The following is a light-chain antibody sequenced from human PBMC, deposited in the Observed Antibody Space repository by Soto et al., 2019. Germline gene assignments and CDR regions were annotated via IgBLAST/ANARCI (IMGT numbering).Light chain of an antibody. CDR2: AAS. CDR3: LQHNSYPWT. Sequence: DIQMTQSPSAMSASVGDRVTITCREIPGLSNYLAWFQQKRGKVPKRLIYAASRLQSGVPSRFGGSGSGTEFTLIISNRQPEDVESYYCLQHNSYPWTFGQGTKVELK. J-gene: IGKJ1*01. V-gene: IGKV1-17*03. CDR1: PGLSNY.